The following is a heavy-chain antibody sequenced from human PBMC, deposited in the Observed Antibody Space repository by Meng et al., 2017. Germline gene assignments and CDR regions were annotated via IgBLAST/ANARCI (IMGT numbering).Heavy chain of an antibody. CDR2: ITAHSGST. CDR3: ARDQKYSFGTYFFDY. V-gene: IGHV1-18*03. D-gene: IGHD5-18*01. Sequence: ASVKVSCKASGDPFTNYGSSWVRQAPGQGLEWVGWITAHSGSTNYAQKFQGRVTMTTDTSTNTAYMELRSLTSDDMAVYYCARDQKYSFGTYFFDYWGQGTLVTVSS. CDR1: GDPFTNYG. J-gene: IGHJ4*02.